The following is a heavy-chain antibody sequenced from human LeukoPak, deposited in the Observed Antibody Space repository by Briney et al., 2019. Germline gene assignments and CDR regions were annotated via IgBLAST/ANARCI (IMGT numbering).Heavy chain of an antibody. CDR3: ARDRGSSSWYTYYYYGLDV. CDR2: ICTSGST. J-gene: IGHJ6*02. CDR1: GCTISSYA. D-gene: IGHD6-13*01. V-gene: IGHV4-4*07. Sequence: SETLCLTCAASGCTISSYAMSWIRQAPGKGLEWVGRICTSGSTNYNPYLKSRLTMAVDTSKNQFSLKLSSVTAADTAVYYCARDRGSSSWYTYYYYGLDVWGQGTTVTVSS.